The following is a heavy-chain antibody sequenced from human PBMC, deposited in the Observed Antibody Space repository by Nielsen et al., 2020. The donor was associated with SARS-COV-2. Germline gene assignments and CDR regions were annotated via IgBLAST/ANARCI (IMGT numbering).Heavy chain of an antibody. CDR2: ITMSGSYM. CDR3: TKGAQLGDY. CDR1: GFKFTSYT. Sequence: GESLKISCAAAGFKFTSYTMNWVRQAPGKGLEWVASITMSGSYMYYADSVRGRFTVSRDNAANSLYLQMNSLRDEDTAIYYCTKGAQLGDYWGQGTLVTVSS. D-gene: IGHD6-13*01. V-gene: IGHV3-21*06. J-gene: IGHJ4*02.